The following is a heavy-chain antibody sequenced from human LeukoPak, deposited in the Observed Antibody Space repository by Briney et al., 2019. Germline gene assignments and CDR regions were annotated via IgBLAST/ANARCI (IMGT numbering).Heavy chain of an antibody. CDR3: VRVSVVPAAIAGGYYYYYMDV. Sequence: PGGSLRLSCAASGFIFSSYSMNWVRQAPGKGLEWVSSISSSSSYIYYADSVKGRFTISRDNAKNSLYLQMNSLRAEDTAVYYCVRVSVVPAAIAGGYYYYYMDVWGKGTTVTVSS. J-gene: IGHJ6*03. CDR1: GFIFSSYS. D-gene: IGHD2-2*01. CDR2: ISSSSSYI. V-gene: IGHV3-21*01.